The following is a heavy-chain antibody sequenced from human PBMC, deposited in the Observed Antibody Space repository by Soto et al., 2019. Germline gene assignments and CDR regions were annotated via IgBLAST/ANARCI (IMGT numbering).Heavy chain of an antibody. V-gene: IGHV4-39*01. D-gene: IGHD3-22*01. CDR1: GGSISISSYY. Sequence: PSETLSLTCTVSGGSISISSYYWGCIRQPPGKGLEWIGSIYYSGSTYYNPSLKSRVTISVDTSKNQFSLKLSSVTAADTAVYYCARQRGGYYDSSGYLTSFDYWGQGTLVTVSS. J-gene: IGHJ4*02. CDR2: IYYSGST. CDR3: ARQRGGYYDSSGYLTSFDY.